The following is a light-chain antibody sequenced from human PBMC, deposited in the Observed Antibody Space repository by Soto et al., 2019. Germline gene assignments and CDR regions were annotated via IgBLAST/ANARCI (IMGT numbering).Light chain of an antibody. J-gene: IGLJ2*01. V-gene: IGLV1-44*01. CDR2: SNN. CDR3: AAWDDSLNGVV. CDR1: SSNIGSNT. Sequence: QPVLTQPPSASGTPGQRVTISCSGSSSNIGSNTVNWYQQLPGTAPKLLIYSNNQRPSGVPDRFSGSKSGTSASLAISGLPSEDEADYYCAAWDDSLNGVVFGGGTKLTVL.